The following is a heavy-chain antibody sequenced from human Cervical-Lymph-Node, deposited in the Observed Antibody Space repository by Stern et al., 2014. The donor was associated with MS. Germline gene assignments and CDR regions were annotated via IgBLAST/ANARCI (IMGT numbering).Heavy chain of an antibody. V-gene: IGHV5-51*01. CDR2: IYPYDSDP. CDR3: ARHVQGFDY. CDR1: GYSFTIYY. J-gene: IGHJ4*02. Sequence: EVQLVQSGAEVKKPGESLKISCKLSGYSFTIYYIAWVRQMPGKGLEWMGVIYPYDSDPTYSPSFQGQVTISADKSITTAYLQWSSLRASETAMYYCARHVQGFDYWGQGTLVTVSS.